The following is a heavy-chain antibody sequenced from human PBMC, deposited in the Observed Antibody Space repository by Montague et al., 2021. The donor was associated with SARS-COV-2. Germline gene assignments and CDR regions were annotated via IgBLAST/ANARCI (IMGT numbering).Heavy chain of an antibody. V-gene: IGHV4-34*01. CDR2: INHTGST. Sequence: SQSQSLTYAVYVGSFSGYYWRWIRQSPGKGLEWIGEINHTGSTKYNPSLKSRVTISVDTSKNQFSLKLSSVSAADTAGYYCARADYGGNRYWYFDLWGRGTLVTVSS. D-gene: IGHD4-23*01. CDR1: VGSFSGYY. CDR3: ARADYGGNRYWYFDL. J-gene: IGHJ2*01.